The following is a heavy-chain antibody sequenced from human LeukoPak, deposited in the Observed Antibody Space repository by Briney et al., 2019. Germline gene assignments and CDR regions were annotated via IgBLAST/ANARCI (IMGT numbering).Heavy chain of an antibody. D-gene: IGHD2-15*01. CDR1: GFTFSNAW. J-gene: IGHJ4*02. V-gene: IGHV3-15*01. CDR3: TTVSVVVITATRGGY. Sequence: NPGGSLRLSCAASGFTFSNAWMSWVRQAPGKGLEWVGRIKSKTDGGTTDYAAPVKGRFTISRDDSKNTLYLQMNSLKTEDTAVYYCTTVSVVVITATRGGYWGQGTLDTVSS. CDR2: IKSKTDGGTT.